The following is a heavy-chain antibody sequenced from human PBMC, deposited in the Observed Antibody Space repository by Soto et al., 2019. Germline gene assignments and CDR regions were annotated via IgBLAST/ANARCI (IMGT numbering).Heavy chain of an antibody. Sequence: QVQLQQWGAGLLEPAETLSLTCAVYGGSVSGYYWSWIRQPPEKGLEWIGEINHSGSTNYNPSLKSRVTISVDTSTNQFSLKLSSVTAADTAVYYCATIIRLRFLEWLRRGYFDYWGQGTLVTVSS. CDR1: GGSVSGYY. V-gene: IGHV4-34*01. J-gene: IGHJ4*02. CDR3: ATIIRLRFLEWLRRGYFDY. CDR2: INHSGST. D-gene: IGHD3-3*01.